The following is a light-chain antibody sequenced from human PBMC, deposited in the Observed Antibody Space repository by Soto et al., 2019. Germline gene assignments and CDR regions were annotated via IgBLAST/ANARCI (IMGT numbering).Light chain of an antibody. CDR1: QSISSY. CDR2: AAS. J-gene: IGKJ5*01. CDR3: QQTYSNPPIT. V-gene: IGKV1-39*01. Sequence: DIQMTQSPSSLSASVGDRVTITCRASQSISSYSTWYQQKPGKGPKVLIYAASSLQSGVPSSFSGSGSGTAFTHTNSRLQPDDFATYYCQQTYSNPPITCGQGTRLEIK.